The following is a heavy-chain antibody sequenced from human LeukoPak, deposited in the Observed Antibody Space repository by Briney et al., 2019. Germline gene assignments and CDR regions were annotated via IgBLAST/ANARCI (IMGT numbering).Heavy chain of an antibody. D-gene: IGHD1-26*01. CDR2: ISYDGSNK. J-gene: IGHJ4*02. CDR3: ARAGGYSGRTGPGVY. CDR1: GFTFSSYA. V-gene: IGHV3-30*14. Sequence: AGGSLRLSCAASGFTFSSYAMHWVRQAPGKGLEWVAVISYDGSNKYYADSVKGRFTISRDNSENTLYLQMGSLRTEDMAVYYCARAGGYSGRTGPGVYWGQGTLVTVSS.